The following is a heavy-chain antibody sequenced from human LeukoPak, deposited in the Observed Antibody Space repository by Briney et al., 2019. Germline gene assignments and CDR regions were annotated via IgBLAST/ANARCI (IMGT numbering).Heavy chain of an antibody. Sequence: GGSLRLSCAASGFIFSDYYMSWVRQAPGKGLEWVSYISNSGSIIHYADSLKGRFTISRDNAKNSVYLQMNSLRAEDTAVYYCAREHLGVAAADYWGQGTLVTVSS. CDR1: GFIFSDYY. D-gene: IGHD6-19*01. CDR2: ISNSGSII. V-gene: IGHV3-11*04. CDR3: AREHLGVAAADY. J-gene: IGHJ4*02.